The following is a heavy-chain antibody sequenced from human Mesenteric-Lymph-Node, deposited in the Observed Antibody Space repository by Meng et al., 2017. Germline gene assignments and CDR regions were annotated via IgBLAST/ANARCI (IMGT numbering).Heavy chain of an antibody. CDR2: ISSSSSYI. CDR1: GFTFSSYS. Sequence: GESLKISCAASGFTFSSYSMNWVRQAPGKGLEWVSSISSSSSYIYYADSVKGRFTISRDNAKNSLYLQMNSLRAEDTAVYYCAREKAFDYWGQGPLVPVSS. J-gene: IGHJ4*02. V-gene: IGHV3-21*01. CDR3: AREKAFDY.